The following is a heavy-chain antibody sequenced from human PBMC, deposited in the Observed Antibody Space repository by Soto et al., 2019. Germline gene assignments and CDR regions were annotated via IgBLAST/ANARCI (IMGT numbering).Heavy chain of an antibody. J-gene: IGHJ5*02. Sequence: KTSETLSLTCAVYGGSVNGYYWNWIRQPPGKGLEWIGEINHTGGTHYNPSLKSRVTMSVDTSKNQFSLGLKSVTAADTAVYYCARHGRVSIGVDWFDTWGPGTLVTVS. D-gene: IGHD2-21*01. CDR1: GGSVNGYY. V-gene: IGHV4-34*01. CDR3: ARHGRVSIGVDWFDT. CDR2: INHTGGT.